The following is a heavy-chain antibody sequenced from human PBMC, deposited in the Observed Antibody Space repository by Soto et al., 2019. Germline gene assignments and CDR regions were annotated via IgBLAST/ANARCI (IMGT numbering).Heavy chain of an antibody. CDR3: ARGYRYGY. CDR1: GGSFSGYY. CDR2: INHSGST. J-gene: IGHJ4*02. Sequence: QVQLQQWGAGLLKPSETLSLTCAVYGGSFSGYYWSWIRQPPGKGLEWIGEINHSGSTNYNPSLKSRVTISVDTSKNQFSLKLSSVTAADTAVYYCARGYRYGYWGQGTLVTVSS. V-gene: IGHV4-34*01. D-gene: IGHD3-16*02.